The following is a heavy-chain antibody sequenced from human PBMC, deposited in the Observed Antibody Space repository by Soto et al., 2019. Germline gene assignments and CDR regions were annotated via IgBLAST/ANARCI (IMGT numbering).Heavy chain of an antibody. CDR1: GFTFSTYS. J-gene: IGHJ6*02. CDR3: AREYTAWPLAYGLDV. D-gene: IGHD2-2*02. V-gene: IGHV3-21*01. CDR2: ISSRSDI. Sequence: GGSLRRSCVGSGFTFSTYSINWVRQAPGKGLEWVSSISSRSDIYYADSVKGRFTISRDNANNSVSLQMNSLRAEDTAVYYCAREYTAWPLAYGLDVWGQGTTVTVSS.